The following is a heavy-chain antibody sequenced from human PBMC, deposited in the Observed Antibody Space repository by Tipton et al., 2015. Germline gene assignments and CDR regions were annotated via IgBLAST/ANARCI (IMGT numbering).Heavy chain of an antibody. CDR2: TYYRSRWYN. J-gene: IGHJ5*02. CDR1: GDSVSSNSDA. V-gene: IGHV6-1*01. CDR3: ARGAQHSTWS. Sequence: GLVKPSQTLSLTCAISGDSVSSNSDAWNWIRQSPSRGPEWLGRTYYRSRWYNDYAVSVKSRITITPDTSKNQFTLHLNSVTPDATAMYYCARGAQHSTWSWGQGTLVTVSS. D-gene: IGHD6-13*01.